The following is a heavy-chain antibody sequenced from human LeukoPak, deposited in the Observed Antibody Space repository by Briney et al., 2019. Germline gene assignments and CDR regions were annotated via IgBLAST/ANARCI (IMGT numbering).Heavy chain of an antibody. Sequence: GRSLRLSCAASGFTFSSYAMHWVRQGPGKGLEWVAVISYDGSNKYYADSVKGRFTISRDNAKNTLYLQMKSLRTEDTAVYYCARGGSSWDFAFDIWGQGTMVTVSS. J-gene: IGHJ3*02. CDR2: ISYDGSNK. D-gene: IGHD6-13*01. V-gene: IGHV3-30*04. CDR3: ARGGSSWDFAFDI. CDR1: GFTFSSYA.